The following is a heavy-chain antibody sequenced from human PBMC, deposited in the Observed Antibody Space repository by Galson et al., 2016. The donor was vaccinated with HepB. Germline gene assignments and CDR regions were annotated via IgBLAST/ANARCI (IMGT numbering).Heavy chain of an antibody. D-gene: IGHD3-3*01. CDR1: GLNFSKSA. CDR3: ARVVGYDSWSGWGYFDH. J-gene: IGHJ4*02. CDR2: ISDDRTNT. Sequence: SLRLSCAASGLNFSKSAMHWVRQAPGKELAWVAVISDDRTNTYYENSVKGRFTISRDNSKNTVYLEMNSLRPEDTAVYYCARVVGYDSWSGWGYFDHWGQGTLVTVSS. V-gene: IGHV3-30*04.